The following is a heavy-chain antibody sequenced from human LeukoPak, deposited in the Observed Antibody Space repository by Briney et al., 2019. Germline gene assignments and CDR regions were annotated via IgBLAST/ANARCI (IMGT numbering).Heavy chain of an antibody. CDR2: INHSGST. CDR1: GGSVSGSYY. D-gene: IGHD3-3*01. CDR3: ARVLKGGYDFWSGYYTVHFDY. V-gene: IGHV4-34*01. Sequence: TSETLSLTCTVSGGSVSGSYYWSWIRQPPGKGLEWIGEINHSGSTNYNPSLKSRVTISVDTSKNQFSLKLSSVTAADTAVYYCARVLKGGYDFWSGYYTVHFDYWGQGTLVTVSS. J-gene: IGHJ4*02.